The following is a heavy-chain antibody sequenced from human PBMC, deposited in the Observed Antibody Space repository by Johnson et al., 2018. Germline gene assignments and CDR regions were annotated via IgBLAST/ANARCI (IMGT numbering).Heavy chain of an antibody. Sequence: VQLQESGGALVQRGGSLRLSCAASGFTFSTYWMHWVRQVPGKGLVWVSRINSDGIRTDYVDSVEVRFTISRDNPRNTLNLQMNKLRAEDTAVYYCVREWDYYYGMDVWGQGTTVTVSS. J-gene: IGHJ6*02. V-gene: IGHV3-74*01. CDR1: GFTFSTYW. CDR2: INSDGIRT. CDR3: VREWDYYYGMDV.